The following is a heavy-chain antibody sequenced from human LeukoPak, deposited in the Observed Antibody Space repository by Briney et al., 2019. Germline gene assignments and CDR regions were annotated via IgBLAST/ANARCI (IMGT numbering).Heavy chain of an antibody. Sequence: GASVKVSCKASGYTFTSYDINWVRQATGQGLEWMGWMNPNSGNTGYAQKFQGRVTMTRNTSISTAYMELSSLRSEDTAVYYCARGLNYYGSGSYPNWGQGTLVTVPS. CDR2: MNPNSGNT. V-gene: IGHV1-8*01. CDR1: GYTFTSYD. J-gene: IGHJ4*02. D-gene: IGHD3-10*01. CDR3: ARGLNYYGSGSYPN.